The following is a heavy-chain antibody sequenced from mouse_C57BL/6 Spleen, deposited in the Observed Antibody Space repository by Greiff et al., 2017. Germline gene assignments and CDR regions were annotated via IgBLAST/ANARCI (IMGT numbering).Heavy chain of an antibody. V-gene: IGHV1-69*01. CDR3: ARTPSITTVVAPYFDS. CDR2: IDPSDSYT. D-gene: IGHD1-1*01. J-gene: IGHJ2*01. CDR1: GYTFTSYW. Sequence: QVQLQQPGAELVMPGASVKLSCKASGYTFTSYWMHWVKRRPGQGLEWIGEIDPSDSYTNYNQKFKGKSTLTVDKSSSTAYMQLSSLTSEDSAVYYCARTPSITTVVAPYFDSWGQGTTLTVSS.